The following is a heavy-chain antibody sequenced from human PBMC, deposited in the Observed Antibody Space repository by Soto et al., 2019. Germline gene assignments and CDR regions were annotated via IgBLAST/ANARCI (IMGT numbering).Heavy chain of an antibody. J-gene: IGHJ2*01. V-gene: IGHV3-23*01. CDR2: ISGSGGST. D-gene: IGHD3-22*01. CDR3: AKVSRMDYYDSSGEYWYFDL. CDR1: GFTFSSYA. Sequence: EVQLLESGGGLVQPGGSLRLSCAASGFTFSSYAMSWVRQAPGKGLEWVSAISGSGGSTYYADSVKGRFTISRDNSKNTLYLQMNSLRGEDTAVYYCAKVSRMDYYDSSGEYWYFDLWGRGTLVTVSS.